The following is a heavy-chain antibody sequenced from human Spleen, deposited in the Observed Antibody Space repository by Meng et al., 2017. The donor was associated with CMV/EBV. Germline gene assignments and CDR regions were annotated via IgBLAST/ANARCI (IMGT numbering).Heavy chain of an antibody. CDR3: ARMPTAGYSSGPPDY. Sequence: VRLVQSGAEVKKPWASVKVSCKASGGTFSSYAISWVRQAPGQGLEWMGGIIPIFGTANYAQKFQGRVTITADESTSTAYMELSSLRSEDTAVYYCARMPTAGYSSGPPDYWGQGTLVTVSS. D-gene: IGHD6-19*01. J-gene: IGHJ4*02. V-gene: IGHV1-69*13. CDR1: GGTFSSYA. CDR2: IIPIFGTA.